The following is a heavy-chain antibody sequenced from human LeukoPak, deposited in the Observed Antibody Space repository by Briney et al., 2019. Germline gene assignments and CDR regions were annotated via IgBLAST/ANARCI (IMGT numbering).Heavy chain of an antibody. D-gene: IGHD3-22*01. Sequence: GGSLRLSCAASGFTFSDYYMSWIRQAPGKGLEWVSYISSSGSTIYYADSVKGRFTISRDNSKNTLYLQMNSLRAEDTAVYYCAKVSDSSGYYHPFDYWGQGTLVTVSS. CDR3: AKVSDSSGYYHPFDY. CDR2: ISSSGSTI. CDR1: GFTFSDYY. V-gene: IGHV3-11*01. J-gene: IGHJ4*02.